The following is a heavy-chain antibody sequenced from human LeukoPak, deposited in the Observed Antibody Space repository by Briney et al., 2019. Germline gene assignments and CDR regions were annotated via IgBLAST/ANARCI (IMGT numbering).Heavy chain of an antibody. J-gene: IGHJ4*02. CDR3: ARTGQYCSGGTCYSGQFDF. V-gene: IGHV3-48*04. CDR2: ISSHGSPI. D-gene: IGHD2-15*01. Sequence: GGSLRLSCAASGFTFSSYAMSWVRQAPGRGLEYVSYISSHGSPIHYADSVKGRFTISRDNANNSLFLQMNSLRVEDTAVYYCARTGQYCSGGTCYSGQFDFWGQGTLVTVSS. CDR1: GFTFSSYA.